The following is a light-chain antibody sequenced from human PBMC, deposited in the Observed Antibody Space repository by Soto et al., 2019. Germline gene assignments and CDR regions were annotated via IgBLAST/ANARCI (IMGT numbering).Light chain of an antibody. J-gene: IGKJ4*01. V-gene: IGKV3-15*01. CDR2: GAS. Sequence: EIVLTQSPAILPVSPGERATLSCRASQSISRSLAWYQQKPGQAPRLLIYGASTRATGIPARFSGSGSGTEFTLTISSLQSEDFAVYYCQQYNNWPPLTFGGGTKVDIK. CDR3: QQYNNWPPLT. CDR1: QSISRS.